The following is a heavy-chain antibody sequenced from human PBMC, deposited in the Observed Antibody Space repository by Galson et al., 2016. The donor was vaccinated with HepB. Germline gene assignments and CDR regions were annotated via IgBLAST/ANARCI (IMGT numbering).Heavy chain of an antibody. Sequence: SETLSLTCAVYGGSFSGYYWSWIRQPPGKGLEWIGEINHSGSTSYNPSLKRRVTISVDTSKNQFSLKVNSVTAADTAVYYCLPKRDGYPIWFDPWGQGTLVTVSS. D-gene: IGHD5-24*01. CDR2: INHSGST. V-gene: IGHV4-34*01. CDR1: GGSFSGYY. J-gene: IGHJ5*02. CDR3: LPKRDGYPIWFDP.